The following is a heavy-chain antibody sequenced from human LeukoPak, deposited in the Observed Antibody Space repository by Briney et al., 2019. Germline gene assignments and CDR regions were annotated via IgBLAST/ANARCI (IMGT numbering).Heavy chain of an antibody. J-gene: IGHJ4*02. Sequence: GGSLRLSCAASAFTFSSYTMNWVRQAPGKGLEWVSSISSSSSYIYYADSVKGRFTISRDNAKNSLYLQMNSLRAEDTAVYYCARDLKDIAAAGNFDYWGQGTLVTVSS. V-gene: IGHV3-21*01. CDR2: ISSSSSYI. D-gene: IGHD6-13*01. CDR3: ARDLKDIAAAGNFDY. CDR1: AFTFSSYT.